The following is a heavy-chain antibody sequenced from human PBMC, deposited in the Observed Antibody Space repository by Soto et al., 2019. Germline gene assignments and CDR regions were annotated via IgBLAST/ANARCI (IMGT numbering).Heavy chain of an antibody. Sequence: GASVKVSCKASGYTFTSYGISWVRQAPGQGLEWMGWISAYNGNTNYAQKLQGRVTMTTDTSTSAAYMELRSLRSDDTAVYYCARENGGYYDFWNGYYYYYGMDVWGQGTTVTVSS. J-gene: IGHJ6*02. CDR2: ISAYNGNT. CDR1: GYTFTSYG. CDR3: ARENGGYYDFWNGYYYYYGMDV. D-gene: IGHD3-3*01. V-gene: IGHV1-18*01.